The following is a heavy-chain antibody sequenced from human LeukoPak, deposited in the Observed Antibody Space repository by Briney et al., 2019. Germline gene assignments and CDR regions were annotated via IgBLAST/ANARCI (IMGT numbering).Heavy chain of an antibody. CDR1: GDSISSYY. J-gene: IGHJ4*02. Sequence: SETLSLTCTVSGDSISSYYWSWIRQPPGKGLEWIGYIYSSGITNYNPSLKSRVTISTDTSKNQLSLQLTSVTAADTAVYYCARRGNQFDYWGQGTLVTVSS. CDR3: ARRGNQFDY. V-gene: IGHV4-4*09. D-gene: IGHD1-14*01. CDR2: IYSSGIT.